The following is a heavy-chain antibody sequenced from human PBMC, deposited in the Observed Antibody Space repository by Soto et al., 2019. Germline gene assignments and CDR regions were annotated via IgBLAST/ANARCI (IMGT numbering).Heavy chain of an antibody. CDR1: GGSVSSGSYY. J-gene: IGHJ6*02. D-gene: IGHD2-2*03. CDR3: ARDLLDIVVVPAAPPGMGV. V-gene: IGHV4-61*01. Sequence: SETLSFTCTVSGGSVSSGSYYGCWIRQPPGKGLEWIGYIYYSGSTNYNPSLKSRVTISVDTSKNQFSLKLSSVTAADTAVYYCARDLLDIVVVPAAPPGMGVWGQGTTVT. CDR2: IYYSGST.